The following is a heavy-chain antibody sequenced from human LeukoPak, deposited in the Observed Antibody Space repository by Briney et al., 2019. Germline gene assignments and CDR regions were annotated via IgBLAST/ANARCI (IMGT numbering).Heavy chain of an antibody. Sequence: GGSLRLSCEGSGGTLSVYWMTWVRQAPGKGLEWVANIKQDGTDIHYLGSVRGRFTISRDDARSSLFLQMSSLRAEDTAIYYCGRGSGWLVNHWGQGTRVTVSS. CDR1: GGTLSVYW. V-gene: IGHV3-7*01. D-gene: IGHD6-19*01. CDR2: IKQDGTDI. J-gene: IGHJ4*01. CDR3: GRGSGWLVNH.